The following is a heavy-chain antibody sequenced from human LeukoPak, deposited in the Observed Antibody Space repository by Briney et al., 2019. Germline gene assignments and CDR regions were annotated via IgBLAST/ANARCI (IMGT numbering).Heavy chain of an antibody. V-gene: IGHV1-2*06. CDR1: GYTFTGYY. Sequence: ASVKVSCKASGYTFTGYYMHWVRQAPGQGLEWMGRINPNSGGTNYAQKFQGRVTMTRDTSISTAYMELSRLRSDDTAVYYCARGQWEPQEYFDYWGQGTLVTVSS. D-gene: IGHD1-26*01. CDR3: ARGQWEPQEYFDY. CDR2: INPNSGGT. J-gene: IGHJ4*02.